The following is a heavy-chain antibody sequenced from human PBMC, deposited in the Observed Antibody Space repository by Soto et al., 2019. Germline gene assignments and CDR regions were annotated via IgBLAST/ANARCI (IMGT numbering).Heavy chain of an antibody. Sequence: GESLKISCKGSGYSFTNYWIGWVRQMPGKGLEWMGIIYPGDSDTRYSPSFQGQVTISADKSINTTYLQWSSLKASDTAIYYCARQAAAGKYYYAMDVWGQGTTVTVSS. V-gene: IGHV5-51*01. CDR2: IYPGDSDT. CDR3: ARQAAAGKYYYAMDV. J-gene: IGHJ6*02. D-gene: IGHD6-13*01. CDR1: GYSFTNYW.